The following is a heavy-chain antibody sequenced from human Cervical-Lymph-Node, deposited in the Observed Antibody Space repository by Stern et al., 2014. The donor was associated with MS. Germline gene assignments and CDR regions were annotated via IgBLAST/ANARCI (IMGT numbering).Heavy chain of an antibody. Sequence: MQLVESGPGLVKPSETLSLTCTVSGGSTSSYYWSWIRQPPGKGLEWIGYISSSGGTKYNPSLKSRVPISVDTSKNPFSLNLSSVTAADTAVYYCARGYTTSSGRPDYWGQGTLVTVSS. CDR3: ARGYTTSSGRPDY. D-gene: IGHD6-6*01. CDR2: ISSSGGT. CDR1: GGSTSSYY. V-gene: IGHV4-59*08. J-gene: IGHJ4*02.